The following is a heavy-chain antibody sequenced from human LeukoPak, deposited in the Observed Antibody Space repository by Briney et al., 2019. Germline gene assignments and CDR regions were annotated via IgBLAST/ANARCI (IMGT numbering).Heavy chain of an antibody. CDR3: ASKAAAGIGTWFDP. J-gene: IGHJ5*02. Sequence: ASVKVSCKAPGGTFSSYAISWVRQAPGQGLEWMGGIIPIFGTANYAQKFQGRVTITTDESTSTAYMELSSLRSEDTAVYYCASKAAAGIGTWFDPWGQGTLVTVS. D-gene: IGHD6-13*01. V-gene: IGHV1-69*05. CDR2: IIPIFGTA. CDR1: GGTFSSYA.